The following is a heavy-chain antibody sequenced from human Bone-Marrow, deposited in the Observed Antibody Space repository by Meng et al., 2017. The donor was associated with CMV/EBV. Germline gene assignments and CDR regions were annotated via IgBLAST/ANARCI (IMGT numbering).Heavy chain of an antibody. CDR1: GGSISSSSYY. J-gene: IGHJ4*02. Sequence: QLQLQESGPGLVKPSETLSLPCTVSGGSISSSSYYWGWIRQPPGKGLEWIGSIYYSGSTYYNPSLKSRVTISVDTSKNQFSLKLSSVTAADTAVYYCARESSSGYFDYWGQGTLVTVSS. CDR3: ARESSSGYFDY. D-gene: IGHD6-6*01. CDR2: IYYSGST. V-gene: IGHV4-39*07.